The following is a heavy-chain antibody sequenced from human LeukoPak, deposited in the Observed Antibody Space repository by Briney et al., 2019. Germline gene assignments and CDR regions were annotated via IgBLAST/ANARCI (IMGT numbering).Heavy chain of an antibody. CDR2: ISSSSSYI. D-gene: IGHD4-17*01. CDR1: GFTFSSYR. J-gene: IGHJ4*02. Sequence: AGGSLRLSCAASGFTFSSYRMSWVRQAPGKGLEWVSSISSSSSYIYYADSVKGRFTISRDNAKNSLYLQMNSLRAEDTAVYYCASVVTVTYDYWGQGTLVTVSS. V-gene: IGHV3-21*01. CDR3: ASVVTVTYDY.